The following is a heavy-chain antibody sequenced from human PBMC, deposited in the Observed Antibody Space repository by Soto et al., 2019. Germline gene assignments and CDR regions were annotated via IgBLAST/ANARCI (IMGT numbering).Heavy chain of an antibody. CDR2: IYYKGDT. Sequence: QVQLLESGPRLVKPSEILFLTCSASGGSLNNNWWTWIRQAPGTAPELVGYIYYKGDTRYNPSLESRVTISLDTPKNQISLELRSLSGADTAVYFCARGSLVYDSWGQGILVTVSS. V-gene: IGHV4-59*01. CDR3: ARGSLVYDS. D-gene: IGHD3-16*01. J-gene: IGHJ4*02. CDR1: GGSLNNNW.